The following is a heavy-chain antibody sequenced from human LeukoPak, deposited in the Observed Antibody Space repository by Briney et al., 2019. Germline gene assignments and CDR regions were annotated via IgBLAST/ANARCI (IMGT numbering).Heavy chain of an antibody. V-gene: IGHV4-59*01. D-gene: IGHD3-22*01. CDR1: GGSISSYY. CDR3: ARRTYFYDSSGYYFDY. CDR2: IYYSGST. Sequence: SETLSLTCTVSGGSISSYYWSWIRQPPGKGLECIGYIYYSGSTNYNPSLKSRVTISVDTSKNQFSLKLSSVTAADTAVYYCARRTYFYDSSGYYFDYWGQGTLVTVST. J-gene: IGHJ4*02.